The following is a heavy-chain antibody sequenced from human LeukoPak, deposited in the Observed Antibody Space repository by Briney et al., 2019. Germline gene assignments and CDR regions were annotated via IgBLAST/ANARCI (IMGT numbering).Heavy chain of an antibody. CDR2: ISGDGVSS. Sequence: GGSLTLSCSASGFMFDDYAMHWVRQVPGRGLEWVSLISGDGVSSFYADSVKGRFTISRDNNNSSLSLQMRRLTTEDTAFYYCVREQFSHTSNYFDSWGQGILVTVSS. CDR1: GFMFDDYA. CDR3: VREQFSHTSNYFDS. J-gene: IGHJ4*02. D-gene: IGHD5-24*01. V-gene: IGHV3-43*02.